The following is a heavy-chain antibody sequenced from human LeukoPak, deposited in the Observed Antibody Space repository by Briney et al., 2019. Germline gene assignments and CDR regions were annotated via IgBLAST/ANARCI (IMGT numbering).Heavy chain of an antibody. CDR3: ARDRSRGSGWSRWFDP. Sequence: SETLSLTCTVSGDSITAYYWNWVRQPPGKGLEWIGYIHYTGKNFYNPSLKSRITMSVDTSKSQFSLKLSSVTAADTAVYYCARDRSRGSGWSRWFDPWGQGTLVTVSS. D-gene: IGHD6-19*01. CDR2: IHYTGKN. V-gene: IGHV4-59*01. CDR1: GDSITAYY. J-gene: IGHJ5*02.